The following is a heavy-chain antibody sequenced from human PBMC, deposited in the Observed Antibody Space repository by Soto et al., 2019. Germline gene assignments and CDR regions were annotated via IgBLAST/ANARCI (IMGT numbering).Heavy chain of an antibody. Sequence: QVQLVESGGGVVQPGRSLRLSCAASGFTFSSYGMHWVRQAPGKGLEWVAVISYDGSNKYYADSVKGRFTISRDNSKNTLYLQMNSLGAEDTAVYYCAKDGPAAAAGTGYYGMDVWGQGTTVTVSS. D-gene: IGHD6-13*01. V-gene: IGHV3-30*18. CDR1: GFTFSSYG. J-gene: IGHJ6*02. CDR3: AKDGPAAAAGTGYYGMDV. CDR2: ISYDGSNK.